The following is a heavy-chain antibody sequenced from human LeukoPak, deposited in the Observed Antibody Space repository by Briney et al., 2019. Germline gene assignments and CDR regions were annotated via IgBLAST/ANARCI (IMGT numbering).Heavy chain of an antibody. J-gene: IGHJ4*02. D-gene: IGHD5-24*01. Sequence: PGGSLRLSCAASGFTFSSYAMSWVRQAPGKGLEWVSAISGSGGSTYYADSVKGRFTISRDNSKNSLYLQMNSLRAEDTALYYCARDQWFLDGYSLDYWGQGTLVTVSS. V-gene: IGHV3-23*01. CDR3: ARDQWFLDGYSLDY. CDR2: ISGSGGST. CDR1: GFTFSSYA.